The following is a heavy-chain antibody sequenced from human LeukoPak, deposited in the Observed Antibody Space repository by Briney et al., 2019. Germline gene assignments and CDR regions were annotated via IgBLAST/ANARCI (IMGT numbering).Heavy chain of an antibody. V-gene: IGHV1-18*01. J-gene: IGHJ4*02. Sequence: ASVKVSCKASGGSFNAYAISWVRQAPGQGLEWMGWVSAYADNTNYVQKIQGRVTMTTDTSTSTAYMELRSLRSDDTAVYYCARDCIGCHGFDYWGQGTLVTVSS. CDR1: GGSFNAYA. CDR3: ARDCIGCHGFDY. D-gene: IGHD2-15*01. CDR2: VSAYADNT.